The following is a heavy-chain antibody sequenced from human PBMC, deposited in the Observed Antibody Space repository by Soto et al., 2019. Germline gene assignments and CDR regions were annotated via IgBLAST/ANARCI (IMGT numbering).Heavy chain of an antibody. D-gene: IGHD3-10*01. CDR3: ARDLDGSGSYYTNY. CDR2: ISPYKGNT. J-gene: IGHJ4*02. CDR1: GYTFSSIG. V-gene: IGHV1-18*01. Sequence: ASVKVSCKASGYTFSSIGISWVRQAPGQGLEWMGWISPYKGNTYYAQRLQGRVTMTTDTSTSTAYMELRSLRSDDTAVYFCARDLDGSGSYYTNYWGQGTLVTVSS.